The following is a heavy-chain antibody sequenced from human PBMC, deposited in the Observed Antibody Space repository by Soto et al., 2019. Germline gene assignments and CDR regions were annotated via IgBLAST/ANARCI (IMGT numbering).Heavy chain of an antibody. CDR3: AHNRDFDWLLVGDYFDY. V-gene: IGHV2-5*01. Sequence: QITLKESGPTLVKPTQTLTLTCTFSGFSLSTSGVGVGWIRQPPGKALEWLALIYWNDDKRYSPSLKSRLTITKDTSKNQVVLTMTNMDPVDTATYYCAHNRDFDWLLVGDYFDYWGQGTLVTVSS. J-gene: IGHJ4*02. CDR1: GFSLSTSGVG. CDR2: IYWNDDK. D-gene: IGHD3-9*01.